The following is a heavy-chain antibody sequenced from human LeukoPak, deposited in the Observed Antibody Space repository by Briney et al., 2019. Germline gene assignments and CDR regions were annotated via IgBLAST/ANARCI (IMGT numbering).Heavy chain of an antibody. Sequence: GRSLRLSCAASGFTFSSYGMHWVRQAPGKGLEWVAVIWYDGSDKYYADSVKGRFTISRDNSKNTLYLQMNSLRAEDTAVYYCARRYGSGSYAPSDYWGQGTLVTVSS. CDR1: GFTFSSYG. CDR3: ARRYGSGSYAPSDY. J-gene: IGHJ4*02. D-gene: IGHD3-10*01. V-gene: IGHV3-33*01. CDR2: IWYDGSDK.